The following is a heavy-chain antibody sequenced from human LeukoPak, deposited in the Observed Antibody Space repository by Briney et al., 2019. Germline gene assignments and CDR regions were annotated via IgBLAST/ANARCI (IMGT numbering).Heavy chain of an antibody. CDR3: AKERLGGNYGDYAVDY. V-gene: IGHV3-23*01. Sequence: PGGSLRLSCAAPGFTFTSYAMGWVRQAPGKGLEWVLSVSGRGDGTYYADSVKGRFTISRENSKKTLDLHMDSLRAEDTAVYYCAKERLGGNYGDYAVDYWGQGTMVTVSS. D-gene: IGHD4-17*01. J-gene: IGHJ4*02. CDR1: GFTFTSYA. CDR2: VSGRGDGT.